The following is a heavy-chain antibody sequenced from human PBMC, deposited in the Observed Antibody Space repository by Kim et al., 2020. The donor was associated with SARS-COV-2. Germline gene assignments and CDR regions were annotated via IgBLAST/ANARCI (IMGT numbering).Heavy chain of an antibody. CDR1: GGSFSGYY. CDR2: INHSGST. Sequence: SETLSLTCAVYGGSFSGYYWSWIRQPPGKGLEWIGEINHSGSTNYNPSLKSRVTISVDTSKNQFSLKLSSVTAADTAVYYCARGPLGYSSGWYDYWGQGTLVTVSS. CDR3: ARGPLGYSSGWYDY. D-gene: IGHD6-19*01. J-gene: IGHJ4*02. V-gene: IGHV4-34*01.